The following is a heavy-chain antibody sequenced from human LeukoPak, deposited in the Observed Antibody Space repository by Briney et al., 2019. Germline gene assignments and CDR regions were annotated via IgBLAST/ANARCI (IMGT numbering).Heavy chain of an antibody. CDR2: ISSSSSYK. Sequence: GGSLRLSCAASGFTFSSYSMNWVRQAPGKGLEWVSSISSSSSYKYYADSVKGRFTISRDNAKNSLYLQMNSLRAEDTAVYYCARDPIQSCSSTSCYGYYFDYWGQGTLVTVSS. CDR3: ARDPIQSCSSTSCYGYYFDY. CDR1: GFTFSSYS. D-gene: IGHD2-2*01. V-gene: IGHV3-21*01. J-gene: IGHJ4*02.